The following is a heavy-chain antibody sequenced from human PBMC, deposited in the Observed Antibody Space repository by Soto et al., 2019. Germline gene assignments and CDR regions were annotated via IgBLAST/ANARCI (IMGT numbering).Heavy chain of an antibody. Sequence: QVQLVQSRAEVKNPGASVKVSCKASGYSFTRYGIAWARQAPGQGLEWLGWINTYNGNTNYAQNLQGRVTLTTDTSRSTAYMELTILRSNDTAIYYCAMVDVYVTPSPQDVWGQGTTVIVSS. D-gene: IGHD3-16*01. CDR2: INTYNGNT. CDR1: GYSFTRYG. CDR3: AMVDVYVTPSPQDV. J-gene: IGHJ6*02. V-gene: IGHV1-18*01.